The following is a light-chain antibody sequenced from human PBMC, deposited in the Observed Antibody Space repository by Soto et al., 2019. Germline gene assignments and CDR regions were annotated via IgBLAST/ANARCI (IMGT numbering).Light chain of an antibody. V-gene: IGKV3-20*01. CDR1: QSVSSSY. CDR2: GAS. CDR3: QQYGSSPGYT. J-gene: IGKJ2*01. Sequence: EIVLTQSPGTLSLSPGERVTLSCRASQSVSSSYLAWYQQKPGQAPRLLIYGASSRATGIPDRFSGSGSGTDFTLTISRLEPEDFAVYYCQQYGSSPGYTFGQGTKLEIK.